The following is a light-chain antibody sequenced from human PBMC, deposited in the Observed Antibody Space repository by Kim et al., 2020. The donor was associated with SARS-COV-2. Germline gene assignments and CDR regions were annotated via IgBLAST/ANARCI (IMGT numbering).Light chain of an antibody. V-gene: IGKV1-5*01. J-gene: IGKJ2*03. CDR1: QSISSW. CDR2: GAS. CDR3: QQYNSYSS. Sequence: LSASVGDRVTITCRASQSISSWLAWYQRKPGQAPKLLIYGASGLGTGVPSRFSGSGSGTDFTLTISSLQPDDFATYYCQQYNSYSSFGQGTKLEI.